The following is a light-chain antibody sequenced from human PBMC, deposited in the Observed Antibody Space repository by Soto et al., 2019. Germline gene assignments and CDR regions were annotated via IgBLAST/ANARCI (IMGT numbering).Light chain of an antibody. CDR3: QQYGSSPPYT. CDR1: QSVSSSY. J-gene: IGKJ2*01. V-gene: IGKV3-20*01. Sequence: ESVLTQSPGILSLSPGERATLSCRASQSVSSSYLAWYQQKPGQAPRLLIYCASNRATGIPDRFSASGSKTTFTLTISRVEPEDFAVYYCQQYGSSPPYTFGQGTKLEIK. CDR2: CAS.